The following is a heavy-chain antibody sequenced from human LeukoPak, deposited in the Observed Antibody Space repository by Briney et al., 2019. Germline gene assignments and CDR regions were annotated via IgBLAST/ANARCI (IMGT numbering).Heavy chain of an antibody. CDR2: ISSSSSYI. J-gene: IGHJ4*02. V-gene: IGHV3-21*04. CDR1: GFTFSSYS. CDR3: AKDLGYSYGYFDY. Sequence: GGSLRLSCAASGFTFSSYSMNWVRQAPGKGLEWVSSISSSSSYIYYADSVKGRFTISRDNARNSLYLQMNSLRAEDTALYYCAKDLGYSYGYFDYWGQGTLVTVSS. D-gene: IGHD5-18*01.